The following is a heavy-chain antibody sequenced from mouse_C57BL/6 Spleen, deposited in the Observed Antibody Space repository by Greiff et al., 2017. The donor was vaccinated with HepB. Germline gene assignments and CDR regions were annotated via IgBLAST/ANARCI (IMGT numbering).Heavy chain of an antibody. D-gene: IGHD2-1*01. J-gene: IGHJ2*01. CDR2: INPNNGGT. Sequence: EVQLQESGPELVKPGASVKMSCKASGYTFTDYNMHWVKQSHGKSLEWIGYINPNNGGTSYNQKFKGKATLTVNKSSSTAYMELRSLTSEDSAVFYCARGGYGNYFDYWGQGTTLTVSS. V-gene: IGHV1-22*01. CDR1: GYTFTDYN. CDR3: ARGGYGNYFDY.